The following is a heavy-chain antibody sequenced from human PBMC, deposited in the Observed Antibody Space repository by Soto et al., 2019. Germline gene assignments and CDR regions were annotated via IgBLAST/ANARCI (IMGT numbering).Heavy chain of an antibody. CDR1: GDSVSSNSAA. CDR3: ARVGFNWIVREDYYGMDV. D-gene: IGHD1-1*01. J-gene: IGHJ6*02. Sequence: LSLTCASSGDSVSSNSAAWNRIRQSPSRGLEWLGRTYYRSKWYNDYAVSVKSRITINPDTSKNQFSLQLNSVTPEDTAVYYCARVGFNWIVREDYYGMDVWGPRTTVTGFS. CDR2: TYYRSKWYN. V-gene: IGHV6-1*01.